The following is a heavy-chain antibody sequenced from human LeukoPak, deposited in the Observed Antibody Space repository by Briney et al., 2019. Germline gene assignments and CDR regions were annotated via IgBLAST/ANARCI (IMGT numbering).Heavy chain of an antibody. J-gene: IGHJ4*02. CDR3: ARGNYDSSGYYPRFDY. D-gene: IGHD3-22*01. CDR1: SGSIRSYY. V-gene: IGHV4-4*07. CDR2: IYSTGST. Sequence: SETVSLTCSVSSGSIRSYYWNWIRQPAGQGLEWIGRIYSTGSTNYNPSLKSRVTMSIDTSKKQFSLKLNSVTAADTAVYFCARGNYDSSGYYPRFDYWGQGTLVTVSS.